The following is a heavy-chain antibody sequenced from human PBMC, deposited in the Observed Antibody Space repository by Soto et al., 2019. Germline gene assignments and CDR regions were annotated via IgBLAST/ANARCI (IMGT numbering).Heavy chain of an antibody. V-gene: IGHV4-59*01. J-gene: IGHJ4*02. CDR3: ARVATSGSYYKADFDY. Sequence: SETLSLTCTVSGGSISSYYWSWIRQPPGKGLEWIGYIYYSGSTNYNPSLKSRVTISVDTSKNQFSLKLSSVTAADTAVYYCARVATSGSYYKADFDYWGQGTLVTVSS. CDR2: IYYSGST. CDR1: GGSISSYY. D-gene: IGHD3-10*01.